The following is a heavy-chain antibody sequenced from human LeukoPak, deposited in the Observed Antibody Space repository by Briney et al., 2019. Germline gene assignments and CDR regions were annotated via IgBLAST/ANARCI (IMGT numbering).Heavy chain of an antibody. Sequence: GGSLRLSCAASGFTFSSYAMSWVRQAPGKGLEWGSVIGGSGDTTYYADSVRGRFTISRDNFKNTLYLQMNSLTAEDTAIYYCAKGKSLPHYYYYGMDVWGQGTTVTASS. CDR3: AKGKSLPHYYYYGMDV. CDR1: GFTFSSYA. CDR2: IGGSGDTT. V-gene: IGHV3-23*01. J-gene: IGHJ6*02.